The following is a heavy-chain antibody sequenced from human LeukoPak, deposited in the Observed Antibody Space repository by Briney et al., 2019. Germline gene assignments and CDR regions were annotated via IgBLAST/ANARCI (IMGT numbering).Heavy chain of an antibody. D-gene: IGHD5-18*01. CDR2: FDPEDGET. CDR3: ATQKHGYGEEPFDY. J-gene: IGHJ4*02. V-gene: IGHV1-24*01. Sequence: ASVKVSCKVSGYTLTELSMHWVRQAPGKGLEWMGGFDPEDGETIYAQKFQGRVTMTEDTSTDTAYMELSSLRSEDTAVYYCATQKHGYGEEPFDYWGQGTLVTVSS. CDR1: GYTLTELS.